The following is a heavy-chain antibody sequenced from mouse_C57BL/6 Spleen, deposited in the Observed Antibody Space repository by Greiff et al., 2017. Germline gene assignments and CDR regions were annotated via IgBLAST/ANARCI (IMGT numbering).Heavy chain of an antibody. D-gene: IGHD2-10*01. Sequence: ESGPGLVKPSQSLSLTCSVTGYSITSGYYWNWIRQFPGNKLEWMGYISYDGSNNYNPSLKNRISITRDTSKNQFFLKLNSVTTEDTATYYCAREEAYSWYFDVWGTGTTVTVSS. CDR2: ISYDGSN. CDR1: GYSITSGYY. J-gene: IGHJ1*03. V-gene: IGHV3-6*01. CDR3: AREEAYSWYFDV.